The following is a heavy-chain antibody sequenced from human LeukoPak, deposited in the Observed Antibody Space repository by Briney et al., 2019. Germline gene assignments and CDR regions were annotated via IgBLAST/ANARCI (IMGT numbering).Heavy chain of an antibody. D-gene: IGHD1-14*01. CDR3: ARSPGFALFDY. J-gene: IGHJ4*02. Sequence: SETLSLTCTVSGGSISSSSYYWGWIRQPPGKGLEWIGSIYYSGSTYYNPSLKSRVTISVDTSKNQFSLKLSSVTAADTAVYYCARSPGFALFDYWGQGTLVTVSS. V-gene: IGHV4-39*07. CDR1: GGSISSSSYY. CDR2: IYYSGST.